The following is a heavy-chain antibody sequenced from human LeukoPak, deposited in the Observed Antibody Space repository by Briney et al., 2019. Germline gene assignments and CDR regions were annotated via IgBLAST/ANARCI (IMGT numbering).Heavy chain of an antibody. V-gene: IGHV1-69*04. CDR1: GGTFSRSA. J-gene: IGHJ3*02. D-gene: IGHD3-3*01. CDR3: AREAVFLEWLPSDAFDI. CDR2: IIPILDKP. Sequence: ASVKVSCKASGGTFSRSAISWVRQAPGQGLEWMAKIIPILDKPKYAQKFQGRVTIIADKSTNTAYMELSSLRSEDTAVYYCAREAVFLEWLPSDAFDIWGQGTMVTVSS.